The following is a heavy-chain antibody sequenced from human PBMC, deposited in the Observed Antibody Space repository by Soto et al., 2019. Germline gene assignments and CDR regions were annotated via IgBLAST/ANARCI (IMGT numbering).Heavy chain of an antibody. CDR1: GGSISSYY. Sequence: QVQLQESGPGLVKPSETLSLTCTVSGGSISSYYWSWIRQPPGKGLEWIGYIYYSGSTNHNPSLKSRVTISVDTSKNQFSLKLSSVTAADTAVYYCARGMRDCSSTSCYTYWGQGTLVTVSS. D-gene: IGHD2-2*02. CDR2: IYYSGST. J-gene: IGHJ4*02. V-gene: IGHV4-59*01. CDR3: ARGMRDCSSTSCYTY.